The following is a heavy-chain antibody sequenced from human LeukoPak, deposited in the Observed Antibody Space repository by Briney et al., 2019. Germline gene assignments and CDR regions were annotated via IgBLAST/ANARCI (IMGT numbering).Heavy chain of an antibody. J-gene: IGHJ4*02. V-gene: IGHV4-59*01. CDR3: ARGQYYDSSGYYTDY. CDR1: GGSISSYY. D-gene: IGHD3-22*01. CDR2: IYYSGST. Sequence: SETLSLTCTVSGGSISSYYWSWIRQPPGKGLEWIGYIYYSGSTNYNPSLKSRVTISVDTSKNQFSLKLSSVTAADTAVYYRARGQYYDSSGYYTDYWGQGTLVTVSS.